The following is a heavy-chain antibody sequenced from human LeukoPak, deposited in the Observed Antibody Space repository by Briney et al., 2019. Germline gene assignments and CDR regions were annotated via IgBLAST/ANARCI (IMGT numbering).Heavy chain of an antibody. CDR1: GFSIAIYG. D-gene: IGHD2/OR15-2a*01. V-gene: IGHV3-23*01. CDR3: AREENTLLLSLDY. J-gene: IGHJ4*02. Sequence: GGSLRLSCAVSGFSIAIYGITWVRQTPEKGLEWVSAISENPERRHYSNSVTGRFITSRDRSKNTVFLQMTSLRAEDTGVYYCAREENTLLLSLDYWGLGTLVTVSS. CDR2: ISENPERR.